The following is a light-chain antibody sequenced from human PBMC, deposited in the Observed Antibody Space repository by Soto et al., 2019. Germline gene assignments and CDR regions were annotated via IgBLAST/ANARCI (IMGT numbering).Light chain of an antibody. CDR2: DAS. CDR1: QSISSW. V-gene: IGKV1-5*01. J-gene: IGKJ1*01. CDR3: QHYSLVWA. Sequence: DIQMTQSPSTLSASVGDRVTITCRASQSISSWLAWYQRKPGKAPKLLIFDASSLESGVPSRFSGSGSGTEFTLTISSLQPDDFATYYCQHYSLVWAFGQGTKVDIK.